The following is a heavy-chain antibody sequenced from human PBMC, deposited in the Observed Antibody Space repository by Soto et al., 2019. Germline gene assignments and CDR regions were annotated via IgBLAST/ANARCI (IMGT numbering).Heavy chain of an antibody. CDR1: GFTFSNYK. CDR3: ASDNYGMDV. Sequence: QVPLVESGGGVVQPGRSLRLSCAASGFTFSNYKMHWVRQAPGKGLEWVAVIWYDGSNKYYADSVKGRFTISRDNSKNTQYLQMSILRGADTAVYYCASDNYGMDVWGQGTTVTVSS. V-gene: IGHV3-33*01. CDR2: IWYDGSNK. J-gene: IGHJ6*02.